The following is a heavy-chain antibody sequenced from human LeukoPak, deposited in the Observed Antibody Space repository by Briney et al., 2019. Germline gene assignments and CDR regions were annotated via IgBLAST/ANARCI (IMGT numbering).Heavy chain of an antibody. J-gene: IGHJ4*02. CDR3: ARHSGTYPAHFDY. V-gene: IGHV3-53*01. D-gene: IGHD1-26*01. Sequence: GALRLSCAASGFTVSNNYMSWVRQAPGKGLEWVSIIFSGDSTYYADSVKGRFTIFRDNSKNTLYLQMHSLRAEDTAVYYCARHSGTYPAHFDYWGQGTLVTVSS. CDR2: IFSGDST. CDR1: GFTVSNNY.